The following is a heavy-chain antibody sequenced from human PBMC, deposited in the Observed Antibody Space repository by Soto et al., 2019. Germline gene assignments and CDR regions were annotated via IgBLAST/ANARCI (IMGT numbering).Heavy chain of an antibody. J-gene: IGHJ4*02. V-gene: IGHV4-59*01. CDR1: GGSISSYY. CDR2: IYYSGST. CDR3: ARWTTILTGYWRSGNFDY. D-gene: IGHD3-9*01. Sequence: TSETLSLTCTVSGGSISSYYWSWIRQPPGKGLEWIGYIYYSGSTNYNPSLKSRVTISVDTSKNQFSLKLSSVTAADTAVYYCARWTTILTGYWRSGNFDYWGQGTLVTVSS.